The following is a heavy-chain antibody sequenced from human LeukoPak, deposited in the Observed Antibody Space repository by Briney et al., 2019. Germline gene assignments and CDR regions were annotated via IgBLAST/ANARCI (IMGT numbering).Heavy chain of an antibody. CDR3: ARVASRELHWFDP. D-gene: IGHD1-26*01. CDR2: INYSGST. Sequence: SETLSLTCTVSGGSISSYYLSWIRQPPGKGLEWIGYINYSGSTNYNPSLKSRVTISVDTPKNQCSLKLSSVTAADTAVYYCARVASRELHWFDPWGQGTLVTVSS. V-gene: IGHV4-59*01. CDR1: GGSISSYY. J-gene: IGHJ5*02.